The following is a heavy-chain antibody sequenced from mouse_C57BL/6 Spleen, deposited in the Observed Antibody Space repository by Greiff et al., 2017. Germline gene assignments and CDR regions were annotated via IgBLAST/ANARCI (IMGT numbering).Heavy chain of an antibody. CDR1: GFTFSNYW. D-gene: IGHD1-1*01. CDR2: IRLKSDNYAT. J-gene: IGHJ1*03. Sequence: EVKVEESGGGLVQPGGSMKLSCVASGFTFSNYWMNWVRQSPEKGLEWVAQIRLKSDNYATHYAESVKGRFTISRDDSKSSVYLQMNNLRAEDTGIYYCTVLYYYGSRGYFDVWGTGTTVTVSS. CDR3: TVLYYYGSRGYFDV. V-gene: IGHV6-3*01.